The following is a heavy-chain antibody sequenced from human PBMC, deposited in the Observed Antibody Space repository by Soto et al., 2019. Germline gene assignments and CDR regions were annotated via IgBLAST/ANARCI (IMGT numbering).Heavy chain of an antibody. Sequence: GGSLRLSCAASGFTLNSFFMHWVRQAPGKGLMWVSRISNDGSSTTYADSVKGRFTISRDNAKNSLYLQMNSLRAEDTAVYYCAREIVVARGASYFDYWGPGTLVTVSS. D-gene: IGHD2-2*01. J-gene: IGHJ4*02. CDR2: ISNDGSST. CDR3: AREIVVARGASYFDY. CDR1: GFTLNSFF. V-gene: IGHV3-74*01.